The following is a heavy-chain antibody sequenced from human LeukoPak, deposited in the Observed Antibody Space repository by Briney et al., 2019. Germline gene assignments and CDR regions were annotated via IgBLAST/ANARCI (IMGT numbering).Heavy chain of an antibody. CDR2: MSGVGGNT. V-gene: IGHV3-23*01. CDR1: GFIFSSYA. CDR3: AKTSRWERDYFDY. J-gene: IGHJ4*02. Sequence: GGSLRLSCAGSGFIFSSYAMSWVRQAPGKGLEWVSAMSGVGGNTFYTDSVRGRFTISRDNSKNTLYLQMNSLRAEDTAIYYCAKTSRWERDYFDYWGQRTLVTVSS. D-gene: IGHD5-24*01.